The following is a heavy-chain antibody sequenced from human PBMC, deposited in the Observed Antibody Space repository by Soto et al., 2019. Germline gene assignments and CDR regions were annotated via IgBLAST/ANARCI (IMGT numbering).Heavy chain of an antibody. Sequence: GASVKVSCKASGYTFTGYYVHWVREAPGQGLEWMGWINPNSGGTNYAQKFQGRVTMTRDTSISTAYMELSRLRSDDTAVYYCARDQRGHSSGWYYFDYWGQGTLVTVS. CDR1: GYTFTGYY. J-gene: IGHJ4*02. CDR3: ARDQRGHSSGWYYFDY. D-gene: IGHD6-19*01. V-gene: IGHV1-2*02. CDR2: INPNSGGT.